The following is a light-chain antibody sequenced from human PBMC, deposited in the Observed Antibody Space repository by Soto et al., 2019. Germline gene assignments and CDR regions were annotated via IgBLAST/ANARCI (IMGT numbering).Light chain of an antibody. V-gene: IGKV3-20*01. Sequence: EIVLTQSPGTLSLSPGDRASLSCRASQTITSSFLAWYQQKPGQALRLLISAASSRATGIPDRFSGSGSETDFTLTISRLEPEDFAVYFCQQYGSSPPTFGQGTKVDIK. J-gene: IGKJ1*01. CDR1: QTITSSF. CDR3: QQYGSSPPT. CDR2: AAS.